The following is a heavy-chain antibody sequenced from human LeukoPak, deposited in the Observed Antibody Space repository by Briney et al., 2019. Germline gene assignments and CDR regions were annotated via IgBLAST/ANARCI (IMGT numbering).Heavy chain of an antibody. V-gene: IGHV1-18*04. Sequence: ASVKVSCKASGYTFTSYGISWVRRAPGQGLEWMGWISAYNGNTNYAQKLQGRVTMTTDTSTSTAYMELRSLRSDDTAVYYCARDGGYYDILTGYHPLDYWGQGTLVTVSS. J-gene: IGHJ4*02. CDR1: GYTFTSYG. D-gene: IGHD3-9*01. CDR2: ISAYNGNT. CDR3: ARDGGYYDILTGYHPLDY.